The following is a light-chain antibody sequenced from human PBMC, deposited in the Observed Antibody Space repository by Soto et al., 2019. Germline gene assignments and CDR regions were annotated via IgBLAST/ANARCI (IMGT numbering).Light chain of an antibody. CDR3: QQYNNWPPNT. CDR2: AAS. V-gene: IGKV3-15*01. CDR1: QRISNN. Sequence: EVVMTQSPATLSVSPGERATLSCRASQRISNNLAWYQQKPGQAPSLLIYAASTRATGVPARFSGGGSGTDFTLNISSLQSEDFAVYYWQQYNNWPPNTFGQGTKQEIK. J-gene: IGKJ2*01.